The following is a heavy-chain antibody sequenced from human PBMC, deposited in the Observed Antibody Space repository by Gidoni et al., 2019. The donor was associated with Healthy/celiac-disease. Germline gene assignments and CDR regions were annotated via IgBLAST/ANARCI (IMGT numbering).Heavy chain of an antibody. CDR2: IYYSGSI. V-gene: IGHV4-30-4*01. D-gene: IGHD2-21*01. J-gene: IGHJ5*02. CDR3: ARDIVQRGGARGFDP. Sequence: QVQLQESGPGLVKPSQTLSLTCTVSAGSISSGDYYWSWIRQPPGKGLEWIGYIYYSGSIYYNPSLKSLVTISVDTSKNQFSLKLSSVTAADTAVYYCARDIVQRGGARGFDPWGQGTLVTVSS. CDR1: AGSISSGDYY.